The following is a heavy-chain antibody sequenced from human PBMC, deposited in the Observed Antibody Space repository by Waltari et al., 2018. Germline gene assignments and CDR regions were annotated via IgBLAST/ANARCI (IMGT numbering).Heavy chain of an antibody. Sequence: EVQLVESGGGLARPGGSLRLSCAASGFPLHHHYMRRVRQAPGKGLEWVSVFFAGGTTYYADSVKGRFTISRDQSKSMLYLEMNSLRDEDTAIYYCARAGLGSPMEWLRVFDRWGQGTLVTVSS. D-gene: IGHD5-12*01. CDR3: ARAGLGSPMEWLRVFDR. J-gene: IGHJ5*02. V-gene: IGHV3-53*01. CDR1: GFPLHHHY. CDR2: FFAGGTT.